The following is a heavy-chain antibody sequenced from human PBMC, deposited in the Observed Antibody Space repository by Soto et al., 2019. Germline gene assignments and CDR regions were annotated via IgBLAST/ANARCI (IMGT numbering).Heavy chain of an antibody. CDR3: ARMLWNSSGWYYFDY. CDR1: GFSLSTSGMC. CDR2: IDWDDDK. Sequence: SGPTLVNPTQTLTLTCTFSGFSLSTSGMCVSWIRQPPGKALEWLARIDWDDDKYYSTSLKTRLTISKDTSKDQVVLTMTNMDPVDTATYYCARMLWNSSGWYYFDYWGQGTLVTVSS. D-gene: IGHD6-19*01. J-gene: IGHJ4*02. V-gene: IGHV2-70*11.